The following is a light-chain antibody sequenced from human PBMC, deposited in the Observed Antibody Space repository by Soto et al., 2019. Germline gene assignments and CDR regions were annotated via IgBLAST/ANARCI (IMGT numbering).Light chain of an antibody. V-gene: IGKV1-5*03. Sequence: DIQMTQSPSTLSASVGDRVTITCRASQSISSWLAWYQQKPGKAPKLLIYKGSTLESGVPSRFSGSGSRTEFNLTISSLQPDYFATYYCQHYYSLMYTFGQGTKLEIK. CDR3: QHYYSLMYT. J-gene: IGKJ2*01. CDR2: KGS. CDR1: QSISSW.